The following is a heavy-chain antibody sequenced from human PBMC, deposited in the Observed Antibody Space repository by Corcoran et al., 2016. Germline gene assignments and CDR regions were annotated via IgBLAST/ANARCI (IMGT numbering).Heavy chain of an antibody. V-gene: IGHV1-2*04. J-gene: IGHJ5*02. CDR3: ARDGSSGWGWFDP. CDR1: GYTFTGYQ. Sequence: QVQLVQSGAEVKKPGASVKVSCKASGYTFTGYQMHWVRQAPGQGLEWMGWINPNSGGTNYAQKFQGWVNMGRDTSISTAYMELNRLRSDDTAVYYCARDGSSGWGWFDPWGQGTLVTVSS. D-gene: IGHD6-19*01. CDR2: INPNSGGT.